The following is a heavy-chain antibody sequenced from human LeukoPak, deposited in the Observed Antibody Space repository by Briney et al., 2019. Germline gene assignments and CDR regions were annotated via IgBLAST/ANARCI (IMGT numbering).Heavy chain of an antibody. J-gene: IGHJ4*02. D-gene: IGHD6-19*01. Sequence: PGGSLRLSCAASGVTFSSYAIRWVRQAPGKGLEWVAVISYDGSNKYYADSVKGRFTISRDNSKNTLYLQMNSLRAEDTAVYYCARDRTAVAGIFDYWGQGTLVTVSS. CDR1: GVTFSSYA. CDR3: ARDRTAVAGIFDY. CDR2: ISYDGSNK. V-gene: IGHV3-30*04.